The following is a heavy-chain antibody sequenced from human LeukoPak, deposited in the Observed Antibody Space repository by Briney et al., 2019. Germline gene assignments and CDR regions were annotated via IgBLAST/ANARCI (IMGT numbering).Heavy chain of an antibody. CDR1: VFTVSSNY. CDR2: IYSGGST. J-gene: IGHJ6*03. Sequence: VGSLRLSCAASVFTVSSNYMSWVRQAPGKGLEWVSVIYSGGSTYYADSVKGRFTISRDNSKNTLYLQMNSLRAADTAVYYCARARRDSSGYYYYYYTDVCGKGTTVTVSS. CDR3: ARARRDSSGYYYYYYTDV. V-gene: IGHV3-53*01. D-gene: IGHD3-22*01.